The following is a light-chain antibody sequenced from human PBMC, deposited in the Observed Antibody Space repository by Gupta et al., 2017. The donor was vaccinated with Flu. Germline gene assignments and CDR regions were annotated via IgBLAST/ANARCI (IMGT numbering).Light chain of an antibody. Sequence: SLGERATINGKSSQSVLYSSNNKNYLAWYQQKPGQPPKLLIYWASTRESGVPDRFSGSGSGTDFTLTISSLQAEDVAVYYCQQYYSTPRTFGQGTKVEIK. CDR2: WAS. V-gene: IGKV4-1*01. CDR3: QQYYSTPRT. J-gene: IGKJ1*01. CDR1: QSVLYSSNNKNY.